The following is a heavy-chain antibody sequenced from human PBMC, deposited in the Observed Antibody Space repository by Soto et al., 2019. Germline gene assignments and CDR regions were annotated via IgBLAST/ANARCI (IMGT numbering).Heavy chain of an antibody. V-gene: IGHV4-39*01. CDR3: ARRTVNIRTFYSGLKTHCFDY. CDR1: GGSISSSSYY. D-gene: IGHD6-19*01. Sequence: SETLSLTCTVSGGSISSSSYYWGWIRQPPGKGLEWIGSIYYSGSTYYNPSLQSRVAIPVDTSKNQFSLKLKSVTAADTAIYYCARRTVNIRTFYSGLKTHCFDYWGQGAPVTVSS. CDR2: IYYSGST. J-gene: IGHJ4*02.